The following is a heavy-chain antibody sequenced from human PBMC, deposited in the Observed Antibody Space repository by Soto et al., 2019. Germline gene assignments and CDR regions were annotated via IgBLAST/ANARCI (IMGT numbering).Heavy chain of an antibody. Sequence: SETLSLTCTVSGGSISSYYWSWIRQPPGKGLEWIGYIYYSGSTNYNPSLKSRVTISVDTSKNQFSLKLSSVTAADTAVYYCAVAGIAAAGTYYYYGMDVWGQGTTVTVS. D-gene: IGHD6-13*01. J-gene: IGHJ6*02. CDR3: AVAGIAAAGTYYYYGMDV. CDR2: IYYSGST. V-gene: IGHV4-59*08. CDR1: GGSISSYY.